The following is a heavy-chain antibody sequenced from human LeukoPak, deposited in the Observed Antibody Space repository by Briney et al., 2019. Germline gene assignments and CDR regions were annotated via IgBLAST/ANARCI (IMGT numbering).Heavy chain of an antibody. Sequence: ASETLSLTCTVSGYSISSGYYWGWIRQPPGKGLEWIGSIYHSGSTYYNPSLKSRVTISVDTSKNQFSLKLSSVTAADTAVYYCARDGRGWVTGTTFVFDYWGQGTLVTVSS. J-gene: IGHJ4*02. D-gene: IGHD1-20*01. V-gene: IGHV4-38-2*02. CDR2: IYHSGST. CDR1: GYSISSGYY. CDR3: ARDGRGWVTGTTFVFDY.